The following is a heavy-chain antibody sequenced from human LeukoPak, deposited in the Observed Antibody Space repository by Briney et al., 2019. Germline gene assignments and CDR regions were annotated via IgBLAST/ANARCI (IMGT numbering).Heavy chain of an antibody. Sequence: GGSLRLSCAASGFTFDDYGMSWVRQAPGKGLEWVSGINWNGGSAGYADSVKGRFTISRDNAKNSLYLQMNSLRAEDTALYYCARGTLKAAATDFDYWGQGTLVTVSS. J-gene: IGHJ4*02. CDR2: INWNGGSA. CDR1: GFTFDDYG. V-gene: IGHV3-20*04. CDR3: ARGTLKAAATDFDY. D-gene: IGHD6-13*01.